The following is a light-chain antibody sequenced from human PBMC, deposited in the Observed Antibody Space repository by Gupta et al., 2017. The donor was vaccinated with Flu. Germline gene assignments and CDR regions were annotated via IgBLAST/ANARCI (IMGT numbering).Light chain of an antibody. CDR1: QSISAW. J-gene: IGKJ1*01. V-gene: IGKV1-5*03. CDR2: RAS. Sequence: DIQMTQSPSTLSTSVGDRVTITCRASQSISAWLAWYQQKPGKAPKLLIYRASSLETGVPSRFSGSGYGTEFTLTSSRRQPDDFATYYCQQDNSYYTFGQGTKVEIK. CDR3: QQDNSYYT.